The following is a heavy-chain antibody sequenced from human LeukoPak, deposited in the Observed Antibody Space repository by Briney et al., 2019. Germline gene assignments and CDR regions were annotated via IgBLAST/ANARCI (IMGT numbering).Heavy chain of an antibody. CDR2: IYPRGST. J-gene: IGHJ4*02. Sequence: SETLSLTCAVSGGSISSSSYSWSWIRQPPGKGLEWIGYIYPRGSTYYNPSLKSRVILSLDKSANQFSLKLTSVTAADTAVYYCARLVGYYFDYWGQGTPVTVSS. V-gene: IGHV4-30-2*01. D-gene: IGHD2-8*02. CDR1: GGSISSSSYS. CDR3: ARLVGYYFDY.